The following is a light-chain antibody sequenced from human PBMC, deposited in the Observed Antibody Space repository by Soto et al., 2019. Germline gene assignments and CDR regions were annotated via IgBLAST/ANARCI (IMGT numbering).Light chain of an antibody. CDR1: SSDVGGYNY. Sequence: QSALTQPASVSGSPGQSITISCTGTSSDVGGYNYVCWYQQHPGKAPKLMIYEVSNRPSGVSNRFSGSKSGNTASLTISGLQAKDEANYYCTSYTSSTTWVFGGGTKLTVL. CDR3: TSYTSSTTWV. J-gene: IGLJ3*02. V-gene: IGLV2-14*01. CDR2: EVS.